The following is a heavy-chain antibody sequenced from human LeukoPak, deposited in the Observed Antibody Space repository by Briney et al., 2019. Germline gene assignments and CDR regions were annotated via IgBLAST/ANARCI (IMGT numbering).Heavy chain of an antibody. Sequence: PSETLSLTCAVYGGSFSGYYWSWIRQPPGKGLEWIGEINHSGSTNYNPSLKSRVTISVDTSKNQSSLKLSSVTAADTAVYYCARVGSGWYYFDYWGQGTLVTVSS. CDR2: INHSGST. CDR3: ARVGSGWYYFDY. D-gene: IGHD6-19*01. CDR1: GGSFSGYY. V-gene: IGHV4-34*01. J-gene: IGHJ4*02.